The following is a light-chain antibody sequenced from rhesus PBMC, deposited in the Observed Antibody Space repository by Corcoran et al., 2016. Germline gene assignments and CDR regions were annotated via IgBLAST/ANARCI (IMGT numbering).Light chain of an antibody. Sequence: QVILTQSPATLSLSPGERATLSCRASQSVSSYLAWYQQQPGQAPRLLIYGASSRATALPARVSGSGSGTDCTLTISSLEPEDVGVYHCYQHSSGYSFGQGTKVEIK. CDR1: QSVSSY. J-gene: IGKJ2*01. CDR3: YQHSSGYS. CDR2: GAS. V-gene: IGKV3-10*01.